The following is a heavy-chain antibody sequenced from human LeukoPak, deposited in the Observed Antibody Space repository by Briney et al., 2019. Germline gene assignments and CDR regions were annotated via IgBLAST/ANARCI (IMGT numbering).Heavy chain of an antibody. CDR3: ARISRHIAVDY. Sequence: ESGPTLVNPRQTLTLTCTFSGFSLTTSGMRVTWIRQPPGKALEWLARIDWDDDKFYSASLKTRFTISKDTSKKQVVLTMTDMDPVDTATYYCARISRHIAVDYWGQGTLVTVSS. J-gene: IGHJ4*02. CDR2: IDWDDDK. CDR1: GFSLTTSGMR. V-gene: IGHV2-70*04.